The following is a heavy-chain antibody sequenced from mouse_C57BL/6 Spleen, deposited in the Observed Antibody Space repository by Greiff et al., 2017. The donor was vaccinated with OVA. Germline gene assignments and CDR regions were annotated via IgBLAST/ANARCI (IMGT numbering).Heavy chain of an antibody. CDR2: ISSGGDYI. V-gene: IGHV5-9-1*02. CDR3: TRVSSSPYYYAMDY. J-gene: IGHJ4*01. CDR1: GFTFSSYA. D-gene: IGHD1-1*01. Sequence: EVKLVESGEGLVKPGGSLKLSCAASGFTFSSYAMSWVRQTPEKRLEWVAYISSGGDYIYYADTVKGRFTISRDNARNTLYLQMSSLKSEDTAMYYCTRVSSSPYYYAMDYWGQGTSVTVSS.